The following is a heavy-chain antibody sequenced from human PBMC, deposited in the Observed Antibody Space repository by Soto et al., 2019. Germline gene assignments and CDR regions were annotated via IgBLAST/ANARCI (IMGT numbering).Heavy chain of an antibody. CDR2: IYHTGDT. CDR3: ARDTNRLGL. CDR1: SYSISSGFF. Sequence: KPSETLSLTCVVSSYSISSGFFWAWIRQPPGKGLEWVGSIYHTGDTHYNPSLRSQVSMSVDTSKNHFSLRLTYLTAADTAVYFCARDTNRLGLWGQGILVTVSS. J-gene: IGHJ5*02. V-gene: IGHV4-38-2*02.